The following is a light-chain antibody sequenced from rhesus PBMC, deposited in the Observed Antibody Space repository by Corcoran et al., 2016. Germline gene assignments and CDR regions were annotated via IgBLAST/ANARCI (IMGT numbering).Light chain of an antibody. CDR1: ENVNNY. J-gene: IGKJ4*01. V-gene: IGKV1-74*01. CDR3: QHGYGTPLT. Sequence: DIQMTQSPSSLSASVGDRVTITCRASENVNNYLNWYQQKPGKAPKLLIYKASPFESGVPSRCSGSGSRTDYTLTISSLQPEAVATYYCQHGYGTPLTFGGWTKVEIK. CDR2: KAS.